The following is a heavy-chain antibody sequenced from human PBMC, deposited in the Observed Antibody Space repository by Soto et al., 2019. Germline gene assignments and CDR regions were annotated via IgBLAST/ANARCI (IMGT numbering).Heavy chain of an antibody. V-gene: IGHV4-38-2*02. Sequence: PSETLSLTCAVSGYSISSGYYWGWIRQPPGKGLEWIGSIYHSGSTYYNPSLKSRVTISVDTSKNQFSLKLSSVTAADTAVYYCARDDYYGSGSYYNGRLNWFDPWGQGTLVTVSS. D-gene: IGHD3-10*01. CDR3: ARDDYYGSGSYYNGRLNWFDP. CDR2: IYHSGST. CDR1: GYSISSGYY. J-gene: IGHJ5*02.